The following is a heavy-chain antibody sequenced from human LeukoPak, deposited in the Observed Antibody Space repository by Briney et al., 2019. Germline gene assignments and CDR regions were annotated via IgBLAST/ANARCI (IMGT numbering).Heavy chain of an antibody. V-gene: IGHV3-23*01. Sequence: GGSLRLSCAASGFIFSSSGMSWVRQAPGKGLEWVSTISDNGGSTYYPDSVKGRFTISRDNSKNTLYLQMNSLRAEDTALYYCAKDISTLPAAGPNYFDYWGQGTLVTVSS. D-gene: IGHD6-13*01. CDR2: ISDNGGST. CDR3: AKDISTLPAAGPNYFDY. CDR1: GFIFSSSG. J-gene: IGHJ4*02.